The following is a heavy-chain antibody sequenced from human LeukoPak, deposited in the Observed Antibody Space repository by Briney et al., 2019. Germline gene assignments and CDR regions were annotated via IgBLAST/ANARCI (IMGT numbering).Heavy chain of an antibody. CDR2: INPNSGGT. D-gene: IGHD2-8*01. V-gene: IGHV1-2*06. J-gene: IGHJ4*02. CDR3: ARDHCTNGVCYSYFDY. CDR1: GYTFTGYY. Sequence: ASVKVSCKACGYTFTGYYMHWVRQAPGQGLEWMGRINPNSGGTNYAQKFQGRVTMTRDTSISTAYMELSRLRSDDTAVYYCARDHCTNGVCYSYFDYWGQGTLVTVSS.